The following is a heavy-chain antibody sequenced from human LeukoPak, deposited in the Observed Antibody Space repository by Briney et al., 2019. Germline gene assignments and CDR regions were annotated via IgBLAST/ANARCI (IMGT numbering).Heavy chain of an antibody. CDR1: GFTVSSNY. Sequence: GGSLRLSCAASGFTVSSNYMSWVRQAPGKGLEWVSAISGSGGSTYYADSVKGRFTISRDNSKNTLYLQMNSLRAEDTAVYYCAKTMYYYDSSGYYYFQHWGQGTLVTVSS. CDR3: AKTMYYYDSSGYYYFQH. V-gene: IGHV3-23*01. CDR2: ISGSGGST. J-gene: IGHJ1*01. D-gene: IGHD3-22*01.